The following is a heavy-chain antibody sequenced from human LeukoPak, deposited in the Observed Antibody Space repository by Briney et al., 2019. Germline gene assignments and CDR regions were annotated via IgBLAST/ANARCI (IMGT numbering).Heavy chain of an antibody. CDR3: ARHTLVGARNAFDI. CDR2: MYYSGNT. J-gene: IGHJ3*02. Sequence: SETLSLTCNVSGGSISSYYWSWIRQPPGKGLEWIGYMYYSGNTNYNPSLKSRVTTSVDPSKNRFSLKLSSVTAADTAVYYCARHTLVGARNAFDIWGQGTMVTVSS. V-gene: IGHV4-59*08. D-gene: IGHD1-26*01. CDR1: GGSISSYY.